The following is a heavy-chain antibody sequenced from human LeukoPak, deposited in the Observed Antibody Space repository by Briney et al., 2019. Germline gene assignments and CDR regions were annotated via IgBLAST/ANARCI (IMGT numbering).Heavy chain of an antibody. CDR1: GFTFSSYW. Sequence: GGSLRLSCAASGFTFSSYWMHWVRQSPGKGPVWVSRINAHGSSTNYADSVKGRFTISRDHAKNMVYLQMNSLSAEDTAMYYCTFSSYGDHIGVDAFDMWGQGTMVTVSS. V-gene: IGHV3-74*01. CDR2: INAHGSST. CDR3: TFSSYGDHIGVDAFDM. J-gene: IGHJ3*02. D-gene: IGHD4-17*01.